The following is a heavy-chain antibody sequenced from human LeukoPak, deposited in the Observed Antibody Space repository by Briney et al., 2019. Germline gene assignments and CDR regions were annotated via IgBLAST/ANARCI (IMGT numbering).Heavy chain of an antibody. V-gene: IGHV4-34*01. J-gene: IGHJ1*01. D-gene: IGHD1-7*01. CDR3: ARAWNYFQH. CDR2: INHSGSS. CDR1: DGSFSGYD. Sequence: SETLSLTCAVSDGSFSGYDCTWIRQPPGKGLEWIGEINHSGSSNYNPSLRSRVALSIDTSRTQFSLKLSSVTAADTAVYYCARAWNYFQHWGQGTLVTVSS.